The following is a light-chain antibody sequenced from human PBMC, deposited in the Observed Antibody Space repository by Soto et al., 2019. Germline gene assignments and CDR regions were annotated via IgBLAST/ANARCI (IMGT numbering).Light chain of an antibody. J-gene: IGLJ3*02. CDR3: SSYTTDSTLE. V-gene: IGLV2-14*03. Sequence: QSALTQPASVSGSPGQSITISCTGTSDDVGAYNFVSWYQQHPDKAPKLIIYEVRNRPPGVSNRFSGSKSGNTASLTISGLQAMDEADYYCSSYTTDSTLEFGGGTKLTVL. CDR1: SDDVGAYNF. CDR2: EVR.